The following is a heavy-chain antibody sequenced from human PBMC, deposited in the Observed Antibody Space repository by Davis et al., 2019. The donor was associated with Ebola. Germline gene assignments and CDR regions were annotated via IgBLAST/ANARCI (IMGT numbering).Heavy chain of an antibody. V-gene: IGHV3-48*02. CDR3: ARVRGVCTNGVCSPYWYFDL. J-gene: IGHJ2*01. CDR1: GFTFSSYA. CDR2: ISSGSSTI. D-gene: IGHD2-8*01. Sequence: GGSLRLSCAASGFTFSSYAMSWVRQAPGKGLEWISYISSGSSTIYYADSVKGRFTISRDNGENSLFLQMNSLRDEDTAVYYCARVRGVCTNGVCSPYWYFDLWGRGTLVTVSS.